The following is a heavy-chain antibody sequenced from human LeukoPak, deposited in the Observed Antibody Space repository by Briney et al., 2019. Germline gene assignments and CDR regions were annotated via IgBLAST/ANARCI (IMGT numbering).Heavy chain of an antibody. Sequence: GGSLRLSCAASGFTYDDYAMHWVRQAPGKGLEWVSLISWDGGSTYYADSVKGRFTISRDNSKNSLYLQMNSLRAEDTALYYCAKGAGEYYYYMDVWGKGTTVTVSS. J-gene: IGHJ6*03. CDR2: ISWDGGST. D-gene: IGHD3-10*01. CDR1: GFTYDDYA. CDR3: AKGAGEYYYYMDV. V-gene: IGHV3-43D*03.